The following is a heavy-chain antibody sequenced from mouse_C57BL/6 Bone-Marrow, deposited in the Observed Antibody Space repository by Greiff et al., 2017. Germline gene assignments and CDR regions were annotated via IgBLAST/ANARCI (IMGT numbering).Heavy chain of an antibody. V-gene: IGHV2-9-1*01. CDR3: VRDYGSIFYWYFDV. Sequence: VQLKESGPGLVAPSQSLSITCTVSGFSLTSYAISWVRQPPGKGLEWLGVIWTGGGTNYNSALKSRLSISKDNSKSQVFLKMNSLQTDDTARYYCVRDYGSIFYWYFDVWGTGTTVTVSS. D-gene: IGHD1-1*01. J-gene: IGHJ1*03. CDR2: IWTGGGT. CDR1: GFSLTSYA.